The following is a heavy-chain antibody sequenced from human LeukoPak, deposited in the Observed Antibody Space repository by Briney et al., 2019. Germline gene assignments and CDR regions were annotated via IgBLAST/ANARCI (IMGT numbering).Heavy chain of an antibody. Sequence: SETLSLTCTVSGGSISSSSYYWGWIRQPPGKGLEWIGSIYYSGSTYYNPSLKSRVTISVDTSKNQFSLKLSSVTAADTAVYYCARHVLSGYLNHWYFDLWGRGTLVTVSS. CDR2: IYYSGST. CDR3: ARHVLSGYLNHWYFDL. V-gene: IGHV4-39*01. J-gene: IGHJ2*01. D-gene: IGHD3-3*01. CDR1: GGSISSSSYY.